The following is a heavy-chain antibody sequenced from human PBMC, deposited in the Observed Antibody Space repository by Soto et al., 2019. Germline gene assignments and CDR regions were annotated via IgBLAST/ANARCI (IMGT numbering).Heavy chain of an antibody. Sequence: SETLSLTCAVYGGSFSGYYWSWIRQPPGKGLEWIGEINHSGSTNYNPSLKSRVTISVDTSKNQFSLKLSSVTAADTAVYYCASIAARPRAIDYWGQGTLVTVSS. CDR2: INHSGST. V-gene: IGHV4-34*01. J-gene: IGHJ4*02. D-gene: IGHD6-6*01. CDR3: ASIAARPRAIDY. CDR1: GGSFSGYY.